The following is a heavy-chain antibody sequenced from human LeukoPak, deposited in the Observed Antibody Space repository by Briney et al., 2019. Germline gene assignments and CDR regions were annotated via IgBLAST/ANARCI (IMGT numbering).Heavy chain of an antibody. Sequence: GGSLRLSCAASGFTFSIYAMSWVRQAPGKGREWGSAISGSGGSTYYADSVKGRFTISRDNSKNTLYLQINSLRAEDTAVYYCNEGNYFDYWGQGTLVTVSS. CDR2: ISGSGGST. CDR1: GFTFSIYA. V-gene: IGHV3-23*01. D-gene: IGHD3-10*01. CDR3: NEGNYFDY. J-gene: IGHJ4*02.